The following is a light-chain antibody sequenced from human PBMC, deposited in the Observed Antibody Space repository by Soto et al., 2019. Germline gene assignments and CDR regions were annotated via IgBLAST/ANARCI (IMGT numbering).Light chain of an antibody. J-gene: IGLJ2*01. CDR2: EVS. V-gene: IGLV2-8*01. Sequence: QSALTQPPSASGSPGQSVTISCTGTSSDVGGYNFVSWYQQHPGKAPKLMIYEVSKRPSGVPDRFSGSKSGNTASLTVSGLQADDEADYYCTSYAGSNIPVVFGGGTQLNVL. CDR3: TSYAGSNIPVV. CDR1: SSDVGGYNF.